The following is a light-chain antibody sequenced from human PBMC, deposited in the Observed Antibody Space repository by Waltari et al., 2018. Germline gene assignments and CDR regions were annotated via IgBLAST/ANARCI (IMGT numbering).Light chain of an antibody. CDR2: EGS. CDR3: CSYAGSSTFNWV. J-gene: IGLJ3*02. Sequence: QSALTQPASVSGSPGQSITISCTGTSCDVGRYNLVSWSQQHPGKAPKLMIYEGSKRPSGVSNRFSGSKSGNTASLTISGLQAEDEADYYCCSYAGSSTFNWVFGGGTKLTVL. V-gene: IGLV2-23*03. CDR1: SCDVGRYNL.